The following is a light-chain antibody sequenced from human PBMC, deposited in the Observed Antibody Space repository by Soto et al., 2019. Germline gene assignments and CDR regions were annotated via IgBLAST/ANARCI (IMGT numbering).Light chain of an antibody. CDR1: QSISSY. CDR2: AAS. Sequence: DIQMTQSPSSLSASVGDRVTITCRASQSISSYLNGYQQKPGKAPKLLIYAASSLQSGVPSMFSGGGSGTDFTLTISSLQPEDFATYYCQQRYSTPQTFGQGTKVDIK. V-gene: IGKV1-39*01. CDR3: QQRYSTPQT. J-gene: IGKJ1*01.